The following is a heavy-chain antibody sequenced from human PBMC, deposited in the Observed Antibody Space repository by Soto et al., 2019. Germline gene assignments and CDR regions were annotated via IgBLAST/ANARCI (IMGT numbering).Heavy chain of an antibody. D-gene: IGHD6-19*01. Sequence: SETLSLTCTVSGGSISSYYWSWIRQPPGKGLEWIGYIYNSGSTNYNPSLKSRVTISGDTSKNQFSLKLNSVTAADTAVYFCARGRGSNGWSDYWGQGTLVTVSS. CDR3: ARGRGSNGWSDY. CDR1: GGSISSYY. J-gene: IGHJ4*02. CDR2: IYNSGST. V-gene: IGHV4-59*01.